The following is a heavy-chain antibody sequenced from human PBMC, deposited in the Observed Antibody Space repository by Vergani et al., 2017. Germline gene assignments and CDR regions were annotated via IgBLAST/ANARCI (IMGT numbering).Heavy chain of an antibody. J-gene: IGHJ3*02. D-gene: IGHD2-15*01. Sequence: QVQLQESGPGLVKPSETLSVTCTVSGGSISSYNWSWIRQPPRKGLEWIGYMYYSGSTNYNPFLKCRVTISVDTSKNQFSLKLSSVTSADTAVYYCARVLGSYCSGGSCYSEDDAFDIWGQGTMVTVSS. CDR2: MYYSGST. CDR3: ARVLGSYCSGGSCYSEDDAFDI. CDR1: GGSISSYN. V-gene: IGHV4-59*01.